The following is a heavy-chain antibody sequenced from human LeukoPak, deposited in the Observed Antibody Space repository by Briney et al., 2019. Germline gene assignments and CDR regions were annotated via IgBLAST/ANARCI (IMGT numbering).Heavy chain of an antibody. Sequence: GGSLRLSCAASGFTFSSYEMTWVRHAPGKGLEWVSYISCSGSIIYYADSVKGRFTISRDNAKNSLFLQMNSLRVEDTAVYYCARGRITMIVPGAFDIWGQGTMVTVSS. D-gene: IGHD3-22*01. V-gene: IGHV3-48*03. CDR1: GFTFSSYE. J-gene: IGHJ3*02. CDR3: ARGRITMIVPGAFDI. CDR2: ISCSGSII.